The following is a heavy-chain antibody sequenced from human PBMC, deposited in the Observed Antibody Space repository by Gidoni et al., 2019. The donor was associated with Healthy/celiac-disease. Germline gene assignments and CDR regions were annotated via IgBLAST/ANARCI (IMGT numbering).Heavy chain of an antibody. D-gene: IGHD7-27*01. CDR3: AKVTQPGYYFDY. CDR2: ISGSGGST. J-gene: IGHJ4*02. CDR1: GFTFSSYA. Sequence: EVQLLESGGGLVQPGGSLRLSCAASGFTFSSYAMSWVRQAPGQGLEWVSAISGSGGSTYYADSVKGRFTISRDNSKNTLYLQMNSLRAEDTAVYYCAKVTQPGYYFDYWGQGTLVTVSS. V-gene: IGHV3-23*01.